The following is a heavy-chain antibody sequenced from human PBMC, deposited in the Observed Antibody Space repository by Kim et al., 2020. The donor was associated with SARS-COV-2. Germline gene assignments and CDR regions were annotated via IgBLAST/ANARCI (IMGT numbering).Heavy chain of an antibody. CDR3: VKGYSYAQYYYYYGMDV. D-gene: IGHD5-18*01. CDR2: ISSNGGST. V-gene: IGHV3-64D*09. Sequence: GGSLRLSCSASGFTFSSYAMHWVRQAPGKGLEYVSAISSNGGSTYYADSVKGRFTISRDNSKNTLYLQMSSLRAEDTAVYYCVKGYSYAQYYYYYGMDVWGQGTTVTVSS. J-gene: IGHJ6*02. CDR1: GFTFSSYA.